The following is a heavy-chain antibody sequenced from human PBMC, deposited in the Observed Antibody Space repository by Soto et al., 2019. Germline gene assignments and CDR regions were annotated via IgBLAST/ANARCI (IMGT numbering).Heavy chain of an antibody. Sequence: SQTLSLTFAISGDSVSSNSSAWNWIRQCPSRVLEWLGRTYYRSKWYNDYAVSVKSRITINPDTSKNQFSLQLNSVTPEDTAVYYCARDLPYSRGWYNLFDPWGPGPVLTV. D-gene: IGHD6-19*01. CDR2: TYYRSKWYN. CDR1: GDSVSSNSSA. J-gene: IGHJ5*02. V-gene: IGHV6-1*01. CDR3: ARDLPYSRGWYNLFDP.